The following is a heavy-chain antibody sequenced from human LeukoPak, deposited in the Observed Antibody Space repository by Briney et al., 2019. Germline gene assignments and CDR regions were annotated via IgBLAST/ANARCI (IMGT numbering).Heavy chain of an antibody. CDR1: GYTFTIYD. D-gene: IGHD3-22*01. Sequence: ASVKVSCKASGYTFTIYDINWVRQAPGQGLEWMGWMNPNSGNTGYAQKFQGRVTMTRNTSISTAYMELSSLRSEDTAVYYCARGAGDYDSSGYYVFYDYWGQGTLVTVSS. CDR3: ARGAGDYDSSGYYVFYDY. CDR2: MNPNSGNT. V-gene: IGHV1-8*01. J-gene: IGHJ4*02.